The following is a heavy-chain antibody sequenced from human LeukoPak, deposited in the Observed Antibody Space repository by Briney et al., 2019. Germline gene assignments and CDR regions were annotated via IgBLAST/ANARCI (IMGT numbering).Heavy chain of an antibody. CDR3: ARGSGSYYIYYYYYGMDV. D-gene: IGHD3-10*01. J-gene: IGHJ6*02. CDR1: GGSFSGYY. CDR2: INHSGST. V-gene: IGHV4-34*01. Sequence: SETLSLTCAVYGGSFSGYYWSWIRQPPGEGLEWIGEINHSGSTNYNPSLKSRVTISVDTSKNQFSLKLSSVTAADTAVYYCARGSGSYYIYYYYYGMDVWGQGTTVTVSS.